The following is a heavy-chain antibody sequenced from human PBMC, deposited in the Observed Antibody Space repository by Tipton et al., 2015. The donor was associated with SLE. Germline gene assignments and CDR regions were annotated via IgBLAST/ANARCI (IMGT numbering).Heavy chain of an antibody. V-gene: IGHV4-59*01. CDR3: ARSSIAARGGFDY. D-gene: IGHD6-6*01. CDR1: GGSISSYY. CDR2: IYYSGST. Sequence: TLSLTCTVSGGSISSYYWSWIRQPPGKGLEWIGYIYYSGSTNYNPSLKGRVTISVDTSKNQFSLKLSSVTAADTAMYYCARSSIAARGGFDYWGQGTLVTVSS. J-gene: IGHJ4*02.